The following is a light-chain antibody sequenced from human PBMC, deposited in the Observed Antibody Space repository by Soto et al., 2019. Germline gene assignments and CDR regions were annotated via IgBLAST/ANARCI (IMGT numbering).Light chain of an antibody. CDR1: SSDVGGYNY. Sequence: QSALTQPASVSGSPGQSITISCTGTSSDVGGYNYVSWYQQHPGKAPKLMIYDVSNRPSGVSNRFSGSKSGNTASLTISGLQAEDEDDYYCSSYTSSSTPVVFGGGTKLTFL. CDR3: SSYTSSSTPVV. J-gene: IGLJ2*01. CDR2: DVS. V-gene: IGLV2-14*01.